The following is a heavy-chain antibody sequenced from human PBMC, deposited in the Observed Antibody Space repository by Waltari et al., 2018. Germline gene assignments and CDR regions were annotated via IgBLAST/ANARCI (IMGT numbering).Heavy chain of an antibody. V-gene: IGHV1-2*02. J-gene: IGHJ4*02. Sequence: QVQLVQSGAEVKKPGASVKVSCKASGYTFTGYYMHWVRQAPGQGLEGMGRINPNSGGTNYAQKFQGRFTMTRDTSISTAYMELSRLTSDDTAVYYCARLHGDYVTQHPYWGQGTLVTVSS. CDR2: INPNSGGT. CDR1: GYTFTGYY. D-gene: IGHD4-17*01. CDR3: ARLHGDYVTQHPY.